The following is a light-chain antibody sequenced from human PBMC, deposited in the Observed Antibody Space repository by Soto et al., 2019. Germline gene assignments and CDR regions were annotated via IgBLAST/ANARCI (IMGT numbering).Light chain of an antibody. V-gene: IGKV3-20*01. CDR2: RAS. Sequence: IVLTQSPSTLSGSAGERATLSWGAGQTSYSNVAWYQQRPGQAPRLLIYRASTRATGVPARFSGSGSGTDFTLTISRLEPEDFAVYYCQQYGSSPTFGQGTRLEIK. J-gene: IGKJ5*01. CDR1: QTSYSN. CDR3: QQYGSSPT.